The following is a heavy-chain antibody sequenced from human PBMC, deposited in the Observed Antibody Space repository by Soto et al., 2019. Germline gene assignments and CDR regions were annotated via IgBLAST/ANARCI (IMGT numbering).Heavy chain of an antibody. Sequence: ASVKVSCKASGYTFTSYGISWVRQAPGQGLEWMGWISAYNGNTNYAQKLQGRVTMATDTSTSTAYMELRSLRSDDTAVYYCASNPLDGSYYYGMDVWGQGTTVTVSS. J-gene: IGHJ6*02. CDR2: ISAYNGNT. CDR1: GYTFTSYG. CDR3: ASNPLDGSYYYGMDV. V-gene: IGHV1-18*04. D-gene: IGHD1-26*01.